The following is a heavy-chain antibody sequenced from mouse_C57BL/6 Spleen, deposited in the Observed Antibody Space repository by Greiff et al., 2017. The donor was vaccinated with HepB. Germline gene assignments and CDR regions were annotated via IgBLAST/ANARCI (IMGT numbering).Heavy chain of an antibody. CDR1: GFNIKDYY. Sequence: VQLQQSGAELVKPGASVKLSCTASGFNIKDYYMHWVKQRTEKGLEWIGRIDPEDGENKYAPKFQGKATITADTTSNTAYLLLSSLTAEDTAVYYCDYYGSSYNWYFDVWGTGTTVTVAS. CDR2: IDPEDGEN. J-gene: IGHJ1*03. D-gene: IGHD1-1*01. V-gene: IGHV14-2*01. CDR3: DYYGSSYNWYFDV.